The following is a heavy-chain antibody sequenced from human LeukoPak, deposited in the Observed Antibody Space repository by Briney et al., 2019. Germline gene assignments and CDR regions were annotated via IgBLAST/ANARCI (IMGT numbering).Heavy chain of an antibody. J-gene: IGHJ4*02. CDR2: IYSGGST. Sequence: GGSLRLSCAASGFTVRSNYMSWVRQAPGKGLEWVSVIYSGGSTYYADSVKGRFTISRDNSNNTLYLQMNSLRAEDTAVYYCARLVGTPFDYWGQGTLVTVSS. V-gene: IGHV3-53*01. CDR3: ARLVGTPFDY. D-gene: IGHD4-23*01. CDR1: GFTVRSNY.